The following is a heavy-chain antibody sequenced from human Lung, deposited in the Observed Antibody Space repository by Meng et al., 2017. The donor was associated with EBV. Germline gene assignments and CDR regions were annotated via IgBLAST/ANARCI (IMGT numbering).Heavy chain of an antibody. CDR1: GYTFNTYY. CDR3: ARVSKGGSYRFDP. Sequence: QLQLVQSGAEVKKPXXSVRVSRKASGYTFNTYYMHWVRQAPGQGLEWMGVINPSGGSSIYAQRFQGRVTMTSDTSTTTVYMDLSSLRSEDTAVYYCARVSKGGSYRFDPWGQGTLVTVSS. V-gene: IGHV1-46*02. D-gene: IGHD1-26*01. J-gene: IGHJ5*02. CDR2: INPSGGSS.